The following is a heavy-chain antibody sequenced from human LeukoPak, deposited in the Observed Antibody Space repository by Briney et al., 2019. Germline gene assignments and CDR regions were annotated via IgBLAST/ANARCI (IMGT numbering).Heavy chain of an antibody. J-gene: IGHJ6*03. D-gene: IGHD3-10*01. Sequence: SETLSLTCTVSGGSISSYYWSWIRQPAGKGLEWIGRIYTSGSTNYNPSLKSRVTMSVDTSKNQFSLKLSSVTAADTAVYYCARVGGMVRGVPRGYYYYMDVWGKGTTVTVSS. CDR3: ARVGGMVRGVPRGYYYYMDV. CDR2: IYTSGST. CDR1: GGSISSYY. V-gene: IGHV4-4*07.